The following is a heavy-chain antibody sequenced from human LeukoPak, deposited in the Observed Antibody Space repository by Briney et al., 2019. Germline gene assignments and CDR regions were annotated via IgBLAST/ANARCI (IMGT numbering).Heavy chain of an antibody. CDR3: ARAGSGWYFSISPDYYYYGMDI. J-gene: IGHJ6*02. CDR1: GFTFSSYS. CDR2: ISSSSSTI. D-gene: IGHD6-19*01. V-gene: IGHV3-48*01. Sequence: GGSLRLSCAASGFTFSSYSMSWVRQAPGKGLEWVSYISSSSSTIYYADSVKGRFTISRDNAKNSLYLQMNSLRAEDTAVYYCARAGSGWYFSISPDYYYYGMDIWGQGTTVTVSS.